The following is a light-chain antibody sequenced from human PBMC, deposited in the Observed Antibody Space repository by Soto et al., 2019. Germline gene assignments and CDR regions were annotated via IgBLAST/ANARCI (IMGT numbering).Light chain of an antibody. CDR2: EVS. Sequence: ALTQPASVSGSPGQSITISCTGTSSDVGGYNFVSWYQQHPGKAPKLMIYEVSNRPSGVSNRFSGSKSGNTASLTISGLQAEDEADYYCSSYTSSSTLVVFGTGTKLTVL. J-gene: IGLJ1*01. CDR3: SSYTSSSTLVV. CDR1: SSDVGGYNF. V-gene: IGLV2-14*01.